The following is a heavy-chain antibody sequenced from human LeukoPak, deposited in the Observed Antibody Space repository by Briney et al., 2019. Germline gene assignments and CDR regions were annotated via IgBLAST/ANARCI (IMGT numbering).Heavy chain of an antibody. V-gene: IGHV3-74*01. Sequence: GGSLRLSCAASGFTFSSYWMHWVRQAPGKGLVWVSRINSDGSSTSYADSVKGRFTISRDNAKNTLYLQMNSQRAEDTAVYYCARANDYVAFDIWGQGTMVTVSS. CDR1: GFTFSSYW. D-gene: IGHD4-17*01. J-gene: IGHJ3*02. CDR2: INSDGSST. CDR3: ARANDYVAFDI.